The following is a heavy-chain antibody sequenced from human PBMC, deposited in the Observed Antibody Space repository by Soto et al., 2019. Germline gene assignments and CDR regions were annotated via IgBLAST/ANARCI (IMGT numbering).Heavy chain of an antibody. CDR1: GFSLSNSGVG. CDR2: IYGDNDK. D-gene: IGHD4-17*01. Sequence: QITLKESGPSPVKPTQTLTVTCTFSGFSLSNSGVGVAWIRQPPGKALEWLALIYGDNDKSYSPSLKTRLTITKDTSKNQVVPTMTNMDPVDTSTYYCAHCTLHDYGDYDPGTSHVFESWGQGTLFNVSS. J-gene: IGHJ4*02. V-gene: IGHV2-5*02. CDR3: AHCTLHDYGDYDPGTSHVFES.